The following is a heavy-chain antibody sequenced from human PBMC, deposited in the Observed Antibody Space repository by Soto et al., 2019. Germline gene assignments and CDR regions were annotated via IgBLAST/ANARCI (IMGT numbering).Heavy chain of an antibody. Sequence: QVQLQESGPGLVKPSETLSLTCTVSGGSISSYYWTWIRQPPGKGLEWIGSIYNSGSTHYNPSLRSRDTISADTSKNQFSLKLRSVTAADTAVYYCASMGYHYGSGSYPLDYWGQGTLVTVSS. J-gene: IGHJ4*02. D-gene: IGHD3-10*01. V-gene: IGHV4-59*08. CDR2: IYNSGST. CDR1: GGSISSYY. CDR3: ASMGYHYGSGSYPLDY.